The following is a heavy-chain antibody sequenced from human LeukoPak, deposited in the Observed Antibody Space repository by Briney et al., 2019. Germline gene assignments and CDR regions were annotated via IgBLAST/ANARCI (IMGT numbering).Heavy chain of an antibody. V-gene: IGHV1-18*01. Sequence: ASVKVSCKASGYTFTSYGISWVRQAPGQGLEWMGWISAYNGNTNYAQKLQGRVTMTTDTSTSTAYMELRSLRSDDTAVYYCARDLKVDGSSGYYAFDIWGQGTLVTVSS. CDR1: GYTFTSYG. CDR3: ARDLKVDGSSGYYAFDI. J-gene: IGHJ3*02. D-gene: IGHD3-22*01. CDR2: ISAYNGNT.